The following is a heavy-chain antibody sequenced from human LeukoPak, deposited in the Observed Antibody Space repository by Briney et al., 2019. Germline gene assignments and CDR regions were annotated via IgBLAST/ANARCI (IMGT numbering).Heavy chain of an antibody. J-gene: IGHJ4*02. D-gene: IGHD5-24*01. CDR2: IKGDGSHT. CDR1: GFFFRNYW. Sequence: GGSLRLSCAASGFFFRNYWMHWVRLAPGKGLVWVSRIKGDGSHTSYADSVKGRFTISRDNARNTLYLQMNSLRAEDTAIYYCVRDGDAYNFDCWGQGTLVTVSS. V-gene: IGHV3-74*01. CDR3: VRDGDAYNFDC.